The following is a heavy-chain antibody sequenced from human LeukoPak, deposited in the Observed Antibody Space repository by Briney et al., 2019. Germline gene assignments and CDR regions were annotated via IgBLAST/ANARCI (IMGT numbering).Heavy chain of an antibody. CDR3: TREPINGDCQFDY. CDR2: ISGRGGST. Sequence: GGSLRLSCAASGFTFGSYAMSWVRQAPGKGLEWVSYISGRGGSTFYADSVKGRFTISRDNAKNSLYLQMSSLRAEDAALYYCTREPINGDCQFDYWGQGALVTVSS. V-gene: IGHV3-23*01. CDR1: GFTFGSYA. D-gene: IGHD2-21*02. J-gene: IGHJ4*02.